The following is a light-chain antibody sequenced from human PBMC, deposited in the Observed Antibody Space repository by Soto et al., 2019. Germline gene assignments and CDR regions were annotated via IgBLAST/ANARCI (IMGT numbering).Light chain of an antibody. CDR1: SSNIGSDY. CDR3: QSYDSNFHVI. J-gene: IGLJ2*01. V-gene: IGLV1-47*01. CDR2: ANN. Sequence: QSVLTQPPSASGTPGQRVTISCSGSSSNIGSDYVFWYQQLPGTAPKLFIYANNQRPSGVPGRFSGSKSGTSASLAISGLRSEDEADYYCQSYDSNFHVIFGGGTQLTVL.